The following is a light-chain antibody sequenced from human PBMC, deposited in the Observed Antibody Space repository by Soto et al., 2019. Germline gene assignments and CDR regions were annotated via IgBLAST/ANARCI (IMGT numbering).Light chain of an antibody. V-gene: IGLV1-47*01. CDR1: SSNIGNFY. CDR3: AAWDDSLSGPGV. J-gene: IGLJ7*01. Sequence: VLTPPPSASGTPGQRVTISCSGSSSNIGNFYVYWYQQLPGTAPKLLIYKNNQRPLGVPDRFSGSKSGTSASLAISGLRSEDEADYYCAAWDDSLSGPGVFGGGTKLTVL. CDR2: KNN.